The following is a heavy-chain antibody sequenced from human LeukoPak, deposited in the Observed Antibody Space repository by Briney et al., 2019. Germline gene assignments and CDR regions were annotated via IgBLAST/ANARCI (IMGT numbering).Heavy chain of an antibody. D-gene: IGHD1-1*01. CDR2: INHRGDT. J-gene: IGHJ4*03. CDR3: ARGPTISETGYFDY. Sequence: SETPAPTCAVFGGAFSAYFWGWIRQFPGKGLGLVAEINHRGDTNYNPSVKSRVSISVDTSKNQFSLKVTSLTAADTAVYYCARGPTISETGYFDYWGQGTLVTVSS. V-gene: IGHV4-34*01. CDR1: GGAFSAYF.